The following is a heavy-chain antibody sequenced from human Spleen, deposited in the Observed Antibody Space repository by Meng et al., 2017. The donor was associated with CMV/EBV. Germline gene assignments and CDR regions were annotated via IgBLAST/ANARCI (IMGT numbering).Heavy chain of an antibody. V-gene: IGHV1-2*02. CDR3: AKAVIPIARLYYYYYGMDG. CDR1: GYNFTGYY. J-gene: IGHJ6*02. D-gene: IGHD3-10*01. Sequence: ASVKVSCKAFGYNFTGYYIHWVRQAPGQGLQWMGWINPNSGDKSYEQKLQGRVTLTRDTSTRTGYMELRRLRSDDTAVYYCAKAVIPIARLYYYYYGMDGWGQGTTVTVSS. CDR2: INPNSGDK.